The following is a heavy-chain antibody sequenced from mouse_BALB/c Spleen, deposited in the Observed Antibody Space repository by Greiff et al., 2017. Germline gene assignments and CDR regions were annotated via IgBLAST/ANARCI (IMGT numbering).Heavy chain of an antibody. V-gene: IGHV14-3*02. CDR2: IDPANGNT. Sequence: EVMLVESGAELVKPGASVKLSCTASGFNIKDTYMHWVKQRPEQGLEWIGRIDPANGNTKYDPKFQGKATITADTSSNTAYLQLSSLTSEDTAVYYCARWVITTNYAMDYWGQGTSVTVSS. D-gene: IGHD2-4*01. J-gene: IGHJ4*01. CDR1: GFNIKDTY. CDR3: ARWVITTNYAMDY.